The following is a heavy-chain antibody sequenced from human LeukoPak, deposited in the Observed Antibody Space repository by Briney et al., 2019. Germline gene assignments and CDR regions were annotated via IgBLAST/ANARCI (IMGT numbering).Heavy chain of an antibody. V-gene: IGHV1-8*02. J-gene: IGHJ6*02. D-gene: IGHD3-10*01. CDR3: ARAPAANPYQLLWFGEGLGYYYYYYGMDV. Sequence: ASVKVSCKASGYTFTSYYMHWVRQATGQGLEWMGWMNPNSGDTGYAQKFQGRVTMTRNTSISTAYMELSSLRSEDTAVYYCARAPAANPYQLLWFGEGLGYYYYYYGMDVWGQGTTVTVSS. CDR1: GYTFTSYY. CDR2: MNPNSGDT.